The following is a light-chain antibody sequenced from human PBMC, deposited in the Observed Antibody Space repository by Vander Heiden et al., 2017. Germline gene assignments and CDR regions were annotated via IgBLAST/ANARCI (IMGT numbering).Light chain of an antibody. CDR2: WAS. J-gene: IGKJ5*01. Sequence: DIVMTQSPDSLAVSLGERATIDCMSSQSVLHTTNNAHYLAWYQQKPGQPPKLLIYWASTRDSGVPDRCSGSGSGTHFSLTISSLQSEDVAVYYCQQYHSVPITFGQGTRLEIK. V-gene: IGKV4-1*01. CDR1: QSVLHTTNNAHY. CDR3: QQYHSVPIT.